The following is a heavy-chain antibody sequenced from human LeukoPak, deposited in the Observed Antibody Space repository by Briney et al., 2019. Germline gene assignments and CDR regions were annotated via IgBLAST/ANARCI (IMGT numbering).Heavy chain of an antibody. CDR1: GYTFTGDY. CDR3: ALPPHTRIAEAGNGDY. CDR2: INPTSGGT. Sequence: ASVKVSCKASGYTFTGDYMHWGPQAPGQGLEWMGWINPTSGGTNYAQKFQGRVTMTRVTSITTAFMELSRLRSDDTAVYYCALPPHTRIAEAGNGDYWGQGTLVTVSS. J-gene: IGHJ4*02. V-gene: IGHV1-2*02. D-gene: IGHD6-19*01.